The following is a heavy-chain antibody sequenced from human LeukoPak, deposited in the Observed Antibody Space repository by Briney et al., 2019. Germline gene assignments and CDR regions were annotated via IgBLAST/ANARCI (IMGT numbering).Heavy chain of an antibody. CDR3: ARNPPYCTSTSCYNDY. D-gene: IGHD2-2*02. V-gene: IGHV1-2*02. CDR1: GYTVTIYY. J-gene: IGHJ4*02. Sequence: ASVKVSYKASGYTVTIYYMNWVRRAPGQGVEGRGWMNPNSGATSYAQRFQGRVTMTSDTSISTAYMELSGLTSDDTAVYYCARNPPYCTSTSCYNDYWGQGTLVTVSS. CDR2: MNPNSGAT.